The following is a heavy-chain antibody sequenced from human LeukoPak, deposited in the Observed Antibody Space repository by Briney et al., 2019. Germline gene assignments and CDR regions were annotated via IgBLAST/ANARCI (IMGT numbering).Heavy chain of an antibody. CDR2: ISGSGGST. CDR3: AKTYGYYDSSGYSHFDY. V-gene: IGHV3-23*01. CDR1: GFTFSSYA. J-gene: IGHJ4*02. D-gene: IGHD3-22*01. Sequence: GGSLRLSCAASGFTFSSYAMSWVRQAPGKGLEWVSAISGSGGSTYYADSVKGRFTISRDNSKNTLYLQMNSLRAEDTAVYYCAKTYGYYDSSGYSHFDYWGQGTLVTVSA.